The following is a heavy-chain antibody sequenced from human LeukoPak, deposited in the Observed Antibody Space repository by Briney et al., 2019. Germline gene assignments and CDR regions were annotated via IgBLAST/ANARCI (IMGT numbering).Heavy chain of an antibody. D-gene: IGHD3-16*02. V-gene: IGHV3-49*04. Sequence: PGGSLRLSCTASGFTFGDYAVSWVRQAPGKGLEWVGFIRDTPYGGTTEYAASVKGRFTISRDDSKSIAHLQLNSLKTEDTAVYYCSGTLGELSFYDYWGQGTLVTVSS. J-gene: IGHJ4*02. CDR3: SGTLGELSFYDY. CDR1: GFTFGDYA. CDR2: IRDTPYGGTT.